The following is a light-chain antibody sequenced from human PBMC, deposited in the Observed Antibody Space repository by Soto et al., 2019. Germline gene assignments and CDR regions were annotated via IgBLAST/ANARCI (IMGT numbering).Light chain of an antibody. Sequence: EIILTQSPVTLSVSPGARATLSCRASQSVSSYLAWYQQKPGQAPRLLIYDASNRATGIPARFSGSGSGTDGTITITSLQPEDFDTYYCQQSHSIPWTFGQGTKVDIK. J-gene: IGKJ1*01. CDR1: QSVSSY. V-gene: IGKV3-11*01. CDR3: QQSHSIPWT. CDR2: DAS.